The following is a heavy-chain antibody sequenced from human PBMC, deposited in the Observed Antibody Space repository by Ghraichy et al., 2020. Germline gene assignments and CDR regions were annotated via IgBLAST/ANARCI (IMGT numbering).Heavy chain of an antibody. CDR2: IKQDGSEK. J-gene: IGHJ6*02. Sequence: LTCAASGFTFSNYWMHWVRQAPGEGLEWVANIKQDGSEKYYVDSVKGRFTISRDNAKNSLYLQMNSLRAEDTGVYYCTRAIDVWGQGTTVTVSS. CDR3: TRAIDV. CDR1: GFTFSNYW. V-gene: IGHV3-7*01.